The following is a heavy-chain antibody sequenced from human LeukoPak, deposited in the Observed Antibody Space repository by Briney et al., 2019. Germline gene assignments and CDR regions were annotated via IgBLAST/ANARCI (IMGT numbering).Heavy chain of an antibody. CDR1: GFTFSSYA. J-gene: IGHJ1*01. V-gene: IGHV3-23*01. D-gene: IGHD2-15*01. CDR2: ISGSGGST. CDR3: AKGSQGSYSQH. Sequence: GGSLRLSCAASGFTFSSYAMSWVRQAPGKGLEWVSAISGSGGSTCYADSVKGRFTISRDNSKNTLYLQMNSLRAEDTAVYYCAKGSQGSYSQHWGQGTLVTVSS.